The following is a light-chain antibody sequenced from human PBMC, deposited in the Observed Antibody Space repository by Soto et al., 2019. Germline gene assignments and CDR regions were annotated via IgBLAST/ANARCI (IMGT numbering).Light chain of an antibody. CDR1: QSVSSN. V-gene: IGKV3-15*01. CDR2: GAS. CDR3: QQYNNWPTIT. J-gene: IGKJ5*01. Sequence: EIVMTQSPATLSVSPGERATLSCRASQSVSSNLAWHQQKPGQAPRLLIYGASTRATGIPARFSGSGSGTEFTLTISSLQSEDFAVYYCQQYNNWPTITFGQGTRLEMK.